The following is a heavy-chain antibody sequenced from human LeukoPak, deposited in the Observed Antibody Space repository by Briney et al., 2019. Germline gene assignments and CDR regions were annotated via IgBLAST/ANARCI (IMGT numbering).Heavy chain of an antibody. CDR1: GFTFSSYG. J-gene: IGHJ4*02. CDR3: AKDRYCSSTSCPIDY. Sequence: GRSLRLSCAASGFTFSSYGMHWVRQAPGKGLEWVAVISYDGSNKYYADSVKGRFTISRDNSKNTLYLQMNSLRAEGTAVYYCAKDRYCSSTSCPIDYWGQGTLVTVSS. V-gene: IGHV3-30*18. CDR2: ISYDGSNK. D-gene: IGHD2-2*01.